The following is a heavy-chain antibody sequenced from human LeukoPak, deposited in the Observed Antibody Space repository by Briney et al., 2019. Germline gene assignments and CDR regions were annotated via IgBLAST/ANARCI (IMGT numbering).Heavy chain of an antibody. D-gene: IGHD2-8*01. CDR3: STDPRLLIY. Sequence: PGRSLRLSCTTSGFTFGDHGVSWFRQTQGKGLEWLAYISGSGSDMYEADSVKGRFTISRDNAKNSLYLQMNSLRPDDTALYYCSTDPRLLIYWGHGTLVTVSS. CDR1: GFTFGDHG. V-gene: IGHV3-11*01. CDR2: ISGSGSDM. J-gene: IGHJ4*01.